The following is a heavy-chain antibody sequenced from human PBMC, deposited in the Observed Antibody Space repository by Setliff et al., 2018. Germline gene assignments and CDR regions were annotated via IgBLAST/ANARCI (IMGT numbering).Heavy chain of an antibody. CDR1: GGYIARSYFY. V-gene: IGHV4-39*01. CDR2: MYYSGKT. J-gene: IGHJ5*02. D-gene: IGHD4-4*01. Sequence: PSETLSLTCRVSGGYIARSYFYWGWIRQSPGKGLEWIGTMYYSGKTFYMPSLQSRVTISADTSTNQLSLKLSSVTAADTAVYYCSGGPSKVQFDTWGRGIPVTVSS. CDR3: SGGPSKVQFDT.